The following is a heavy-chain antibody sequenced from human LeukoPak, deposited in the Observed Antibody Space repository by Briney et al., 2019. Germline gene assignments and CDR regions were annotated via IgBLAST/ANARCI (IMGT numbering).Heavy chain of an antibody. V-gene: IGHV4-34*01. CDR2: TNHSGST. D-gene: IGHD3-16*02. J-gene: IGHJ3*02. CDR3: ARYRKRNWFVGAQKDAFDI. Sequence: SETLSLTCAVYGGSFSGYYWSWIRQPPGKGLEWIGETNHSGSTNYNPSLKSRVTISVDTSKNQFSLKLSSVTAADTAVYYCARYRKRNWFVGAQKDAFDIWGEGTMVTVSS. CDR1: GGSFSGYY.